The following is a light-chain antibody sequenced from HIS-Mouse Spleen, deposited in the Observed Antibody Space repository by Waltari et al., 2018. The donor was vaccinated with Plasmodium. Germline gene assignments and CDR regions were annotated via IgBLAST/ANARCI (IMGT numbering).Light chain of an antibody. CDR2: EDS. CDR3: YSTDSSGNHRV. Sequence: SYELTQPPSVSVSPGQPDRITCSGDALPKKYAHWYQQKSGQAPVLVIYEDSKRPSGIPERFSGSSSGTMATLTISGAQVEDEADYYCYSTDSSGNHRVFGGGTKLTVL. J-gene: IGLJ3*02. CDR1: ALPKKY. V-gene: IGLV3-10*01.